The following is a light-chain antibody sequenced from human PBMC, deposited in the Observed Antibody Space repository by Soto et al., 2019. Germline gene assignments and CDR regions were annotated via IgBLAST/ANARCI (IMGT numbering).Light chain of an antibody. CDR3: QQYKDGAWT. CDR1: QSIDRY. Sequence: DIQLTQSPSTLSASVGDRVTVTFRASQSIDRYLAWYQQKPGKAPKLLVYDASTLEGGVPSSFSGSGSATEFIPTISGLQPDDFATYYCQQYKDGAWTFGQGTRVEIK. J-gene: IGKJ1*01. CDR2: DAS. V-gene: IGKV1-5*01.